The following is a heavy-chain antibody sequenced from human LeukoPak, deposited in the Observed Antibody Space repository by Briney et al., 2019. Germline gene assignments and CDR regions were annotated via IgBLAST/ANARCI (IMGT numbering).Heavy chain of an antibody. CDR1: GLSVSSNF. J-gene: IGHJ4*02. D-gene: IGHD6-13*01. V-gene: IGHV3-23*01. Sequence: GGSLRLSCAATGLSVSSNFMSWVRQAPGKGLEWVSAISGSGGSTYYADSVKGWFTISRDNSKNTLYLQMNSLRAEDTAVYYCAKEGSAAAYGRFFDYWGQGTLVTVSS. CDR2: ISGSGGST. CDR3: AKEGSAAAYGRFFDY.